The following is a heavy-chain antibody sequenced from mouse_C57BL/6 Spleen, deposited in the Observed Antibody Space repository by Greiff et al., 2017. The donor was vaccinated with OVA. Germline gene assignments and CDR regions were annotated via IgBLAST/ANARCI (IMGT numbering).Heavy chain of an antibody. CDR2: IDPETGGT. CDR1: GYTFTDYE. D-gene: IGHD2-2*01. Sequence: VKLQESGAELVRPGASVTLSCKASGYTFTDYEMHWVKQTPVHGLEWIGAIDPETGGTAYNQKFKGKAILTADKSSSTAYMELRSLTSEDSAVYYCTRNGNDERFAYWGQGTLVTVSA. CDR3: TRNGNDERFAY. J-gene: IGHJ3*01. V-gene: IGHV1-15*01.